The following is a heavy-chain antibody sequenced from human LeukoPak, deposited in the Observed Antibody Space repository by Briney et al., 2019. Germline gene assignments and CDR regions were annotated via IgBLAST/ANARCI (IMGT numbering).Heavy chain of an antibody. D-gene: IGHD3-22*01. CDR1: GDSISGDY. CDR2: FDHTADT. Sequence: SETLSLTCTVSGDSISGDYWSWIRQSPGKGLEWIGYFDHTADTRYNPSLQSRVTISIDTSRNHFSLKLNSLSAADTAVYFCARLLDSDSSGDPDTFDIWGQGTVVTVSS. CDR3: ARLLDSDSSGDPDTFDI. V-gene: IGHV4-59*08. J-gene: IGHJ3*02.